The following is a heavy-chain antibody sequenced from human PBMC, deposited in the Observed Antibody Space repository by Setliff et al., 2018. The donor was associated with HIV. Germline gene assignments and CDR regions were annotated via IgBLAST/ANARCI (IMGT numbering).Heavy chain of an antibody. J-gene: IGHJ4*02. D-gene: IGHD1-26*01. Sequence: SVKVSCKASGGTFSNYAISWVRQAPGQGLEWMGGIIPIFGSTKYAQKFQGRVTITADESTSTADMELSSLRFEDTAVYFCATGSHGEGAADHWGLGTLVTVSS. CDR2: IIPIFGST. V-gene: IGHV1-69*13. CDR1: GGTFSNYA. CDR3: ATGSHGEGAADH.